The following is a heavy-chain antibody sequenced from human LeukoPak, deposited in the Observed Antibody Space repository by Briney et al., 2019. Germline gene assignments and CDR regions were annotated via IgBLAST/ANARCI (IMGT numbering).Heavy chain of an antibody. CDR1: GFTFSSYS. V-gene: IGHV3-21*01. CDR3: ARVARGYSYGTNWFDP. CDR2: ISSSSSYI. J-gene: IGHJ5*02. D-gene: IGHD5-18*01. Sequence: KSGGSLRLSCAASGFTFSSYSMNWVRQAPGKGLEWVSSISSSSSYIYYADSVKGRFTISRDNAKNSLYLQMNSLRAEDTAVYYCARVARGYSYGTNWFDPWGQGTLVTVSS.